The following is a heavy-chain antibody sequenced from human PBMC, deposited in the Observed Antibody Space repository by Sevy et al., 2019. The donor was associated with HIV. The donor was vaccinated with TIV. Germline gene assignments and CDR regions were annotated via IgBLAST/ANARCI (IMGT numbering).Heavy chain of an antibody. V-gene: IGHV3-21*01. CDR3: TRDRVGGIGFDS. J-gene: IGHJ4*02. CDR2: INGNSRYI. Sequence: GGSLRLSCAASEFDFYTYSMCWVRQAPGKGLEWVSFINGNSRYIYYADSVKGRFTTSRDNANKLLHLEMNSLRVEDTAVDYCTRDRVGGIGFDSWGQGTLVTVSS. D-gene: IGHD6-19*01. CDR1: EFDFYTYS.